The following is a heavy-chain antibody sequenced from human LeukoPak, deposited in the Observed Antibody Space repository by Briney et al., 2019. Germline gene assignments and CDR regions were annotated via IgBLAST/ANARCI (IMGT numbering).Heavy chain of an antibody. J-gene: IGHJ3*02. CDR3: ARAYYYDSSGYYSSGDAFDI. Sequence: ASVKVSCKASGGTFSSYAISWVRQATGQGLEWMGWMNPNSGNTGYAQKFQGRVTMTRNTSISTAYMELSSLRSEDAAVYYCARAYYYDSSGYYSSGDAFDIWGQGTMVTVSS. D-gene: IGHD3-22*01. CDR1: GGTFSSYA. CDR2: MNPNSGNT. V-gene: IGHV1-8*02.